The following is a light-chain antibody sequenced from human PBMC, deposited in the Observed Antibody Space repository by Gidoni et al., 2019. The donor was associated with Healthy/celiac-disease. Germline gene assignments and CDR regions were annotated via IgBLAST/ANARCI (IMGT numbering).Light chain of an antibody. CDR2: AAS. J-gene: IGKJ1*01. CDR1: QSISSY. Sequence: DIQMTQSPSSLSASVGDRVTITCRASQSISSYLNWYQQKPGKAPKLLIYAASSWQSGVPSRCSGSGSGTDFTLTISSLQPEDFATYYCQQSYSTPQTFGQXTKVEIK. V-gene: IGKV1-39*01. CDR3: QQSYSTPQT.